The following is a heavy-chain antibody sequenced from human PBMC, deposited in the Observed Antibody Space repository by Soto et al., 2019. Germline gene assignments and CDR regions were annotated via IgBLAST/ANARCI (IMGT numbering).Heavy chain of an antibody. Sequence: GGSLRLSCAASGFTFSNAWMSWVRQAPGKGLEWVGRIKSKTDGGTTDYAAPVKGRFTISRDDSKNTLYLQMNSLKTEDTAVYYCTTERGYCSSTSCYADFDYWSQGTLVTVSS. CDR1: GFTFSNAW. CDR2: IKSKTDGGTT. D-gene: IGHD2-2*01. CDR3: TTERGYCSSTSCYADFDY. V-gene: IGHV3-15*01. J-gene: IGHJ4*02.